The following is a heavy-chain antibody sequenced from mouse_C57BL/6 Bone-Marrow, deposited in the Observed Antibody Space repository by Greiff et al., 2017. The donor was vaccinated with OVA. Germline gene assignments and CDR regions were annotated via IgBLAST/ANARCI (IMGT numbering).Heavy chain of an antibody. J-gene: IGHJ1*03. Sequence: EAKLVESGGGLVQPGGSMKLSCVASGFTFSNYWMNWVRQSPEKGLEWVAQIRLKSDNYATHYAESVKGRFTISRDDSKSSVYLQMNNLRAEDTGIYYCTTVDWYFDVWGTGTTVTVSS. CDR2: IRLKSDNYAT. V-gene: IGHV6-3*01. D-gene: IGHD1-1*01. CDR1: GFTFSNYW. CDR3: TTVDWYFDV.